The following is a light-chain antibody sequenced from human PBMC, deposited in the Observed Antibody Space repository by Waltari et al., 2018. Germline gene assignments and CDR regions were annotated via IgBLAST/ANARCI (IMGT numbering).Light chain of an antibody. CDR2: AAS. CDR3: QQLNSYPIT. CDR1: QGISSY. J-gene: IGKJ5*01. Sequence: DIQLTQSPSFLSASVGDRVTITCRASQGISSYLAWYQQKPGKAPKLLIYAASTLQSGVPSRFSGGGSGTEFTLTISSLQPEDSATYYCQQLNSYPITFGQGTRVESK. V-gene: IGKV1-9*01.